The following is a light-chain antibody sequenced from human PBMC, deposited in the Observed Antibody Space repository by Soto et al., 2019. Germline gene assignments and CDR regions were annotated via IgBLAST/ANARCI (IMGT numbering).Light chain of an antibody. Sequence: VLTQSPGTLSLSPGEGATLSCRASQSVTSSNLAWYQQKPGQAPRLLIYDASIRASGIPDRFSGSGSGTDFILTISRLEPEDFAVYYCQQYGASPVTFGQGTKLEI. CDR1: QSVTSSN. V-gene: IGKV3-20*01. CDR2: DAS. J-gene: IGKJ2*01. CDR3: QQYGASPVT.